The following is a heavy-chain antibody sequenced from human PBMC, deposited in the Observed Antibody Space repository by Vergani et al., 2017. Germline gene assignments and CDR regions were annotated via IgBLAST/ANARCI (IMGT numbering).Heavy chain of an antibody. J-gene: IGHJ4*02. CDR1: GFVFDEYA. Sequence: EVQLVTSGGGLVQPGGSLRLSCAASGFVFDEYALHWVRQSPGKGLEGVSGISWNIGKIAYADSVKGRFTISRDTAKKSLSLQMNNLRPEDTAFYYCVKDTGIQLWQHFESWGQGIRVTVSS. V-gene: IGHV3-9*01. CDR2: ISWNIGKI. D-gene: IGHD3-16*01. CDR3: VKDTGIQLWQHFES.